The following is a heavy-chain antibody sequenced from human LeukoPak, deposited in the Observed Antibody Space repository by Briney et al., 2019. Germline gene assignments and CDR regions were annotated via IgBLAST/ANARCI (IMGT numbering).Heavy chain of an antibody. CDR1: GFTFSSYG. CDR3: AKDLRGCSSTSCYEGTN. D-gene: IGHD2-2*01. Sequence: PGRSLRLSCAASGFTFSSYGMRWVRQAPGKGLEWVAVISYDGSNKYYADSVKGRFTISRDNSKNTLYLQMNSLRAEDTAVYYCAKDLRGCSSTSCYEGTNWGQGTLVTVSS. J-gene: IGHJ4*02. V-gene: IGHV3-30*18. CDR2: ISYDGSNK.